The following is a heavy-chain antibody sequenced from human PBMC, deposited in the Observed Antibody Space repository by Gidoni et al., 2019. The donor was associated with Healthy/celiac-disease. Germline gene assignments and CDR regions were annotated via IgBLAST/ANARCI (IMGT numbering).Heavy chain of an antibody. D-gene: IGHD3-10*01. J-gene: IGHJ4*02. CDR1: GYTFTSYG. Sequence: QVQLVQSGAEVKKPGASVKVYCKASGYTFTSYGISWVRPAPGQGLEWMGWISAYKGNTNYAQKLPGRGTMTTDTSTSTAYMELRSLRSYDTAVYYCASTYYYGSGTPALPDYWGQGTLVTVSS. CDR2: ISAYKGNT. V-gene: IGHV1-18*04. CDR3: ASTYYYGSGTPALPDY.